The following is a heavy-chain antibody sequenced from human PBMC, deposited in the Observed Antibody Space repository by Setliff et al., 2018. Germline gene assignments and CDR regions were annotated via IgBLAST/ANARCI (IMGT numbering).Heavy chain of an antibody. CDR3: AKVGIFGGGYFDF. CDR2: IRGDSVSI. D-gene: IGHD3-3*01. V-gene: IGHV3-48*01. Sequence: PGGSLRLSCAASGFTFSTYRMHWVRQAPGKGLEWVSAIRGDSVSIYYGDSVKVRFTISRDNAKNSLYLQMNSLRAEDTAVYYCAKVGIFGGGYFDFWGQGALVTVSS. CDR1: GFTFSTYR. J-gene: IGHJ4*02.